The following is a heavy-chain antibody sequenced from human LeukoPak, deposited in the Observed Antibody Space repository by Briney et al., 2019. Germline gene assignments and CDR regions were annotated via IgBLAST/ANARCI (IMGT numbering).Heavy chain of an antibody. J-gene: IGHJ4*02. V-gene: IGHV4-4*07. CDR1: GDSISSYY. Sequence: SETLSLTCTVSGDSISSYYWSWIRQPAGKGLEWIGRIYASGTTNYNPSLKSRVTMSADTSKNEFSLNLISVTAADTAVFYCARQGMGDHRVFDYWGQGTLVTVSS. CDR3: ARQGMGDHRVFDY. D-gene: IGHD2-21*02. CDR2: IYASGTT.